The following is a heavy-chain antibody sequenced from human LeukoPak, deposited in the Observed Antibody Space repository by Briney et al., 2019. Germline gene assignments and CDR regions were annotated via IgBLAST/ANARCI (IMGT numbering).Heavy chain of an antibody. CDR3: AKGGIPPLPFFDY. D-gene: IGHD1-14*01. CDR2: ISGSGGST. V-gene: IGHV3-23*01. CDR1: GFTFSSYA. J-gene: IGHJ4*02. Sequence: GGSLRLSCAASGFTFSSYAMSWVRQSPGKGLEWVSAISGSGGSTYYADSVKGRFTISRDNSKDTLYLQMNSLRAEDTAVYYCAKGGIPPLPFFDYWGQGTLVTVSS.